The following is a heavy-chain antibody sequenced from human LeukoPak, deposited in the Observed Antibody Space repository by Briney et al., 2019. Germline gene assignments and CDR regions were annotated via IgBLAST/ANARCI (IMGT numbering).Heavy chain of an antibody. CDR2: IYYSGST. J-gene: IGHJ4*02. CDR3: ASEGFSGSYKYYFDY. V-gene: IGHV4-59*01. D-gene: IGHD1-26*01. CDR1: GGSISSYY. Sequence: PSETLSLTCTVSGGSISSYYWSWIRQPPEKGLEWIGYIYYSGSTNYNPSLKSRVTISVDTSKNQFSLKLSSVTAADTAVYYCASEGFSGSYKYYFDYWGQGTLVTVSS.